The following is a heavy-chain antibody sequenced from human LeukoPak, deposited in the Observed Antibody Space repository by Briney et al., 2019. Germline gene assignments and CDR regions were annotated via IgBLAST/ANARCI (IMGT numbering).Heavy chain of an antibody. CDR1: GGTFSSYA. CDR2: ISPSGGST. CDR3: ARDDSSWYLFGY. Sequence: EASVKVSCKASGGTFSSYAISWVRQAPGQGLEWMGIISPSGGSTSYAQKFQGRVTMTRDTSTSTVYMELSSLRSEDTAVYYCARDDSSWYLFGYWGQGTLVTVSS. J-gene: IGHJ4*02. D-gene: IGHD6-13*01. V-gene: IGHV1-46*01.